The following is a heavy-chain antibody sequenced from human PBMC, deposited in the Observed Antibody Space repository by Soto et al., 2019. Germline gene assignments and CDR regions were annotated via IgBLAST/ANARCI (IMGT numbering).Heavy chain of an antibody. CDR3: ARSTVTTFYYYYYMDV. V-gene: IGHV4-59*01. CDR2: IYYSGST. Sequence: PSETLSLTCTVSDGSISSYYWSWIRQPPGKGLEWIGYIYYSGSTNYNPSLKSRVTISVDTSKNQFSLKLSSVTAADTAVYYCARSTVTTFYYYYYMDVWGKGTTVTVSS. J-gene: IGHJ6*03. CDR1: DGSISSYY. D-gene: IGHD4-17*01.